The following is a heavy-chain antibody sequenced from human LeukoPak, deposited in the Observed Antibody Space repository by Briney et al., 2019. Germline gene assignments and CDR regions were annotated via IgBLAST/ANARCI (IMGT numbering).Heavy chain of an antibody. D-gene: IGHD2-15*01. V-gene: IGHV1-46*03. CDR1: GYTFTSYY. J-gene: IGHJ6*02. CDR3: AKERLVGYYYYYGMDV. CDR2: INPSGGST. Sequence: GASVKVSCKASGYTFTSYYMHWVRQAPGQGLEWMGIINPSGGSTSYAQKFQGRVTMTRDTSTSTVHMELSSLRSEDTAVYYCAKERLVGYYYYYGMDVWGQGTTVTVSS.